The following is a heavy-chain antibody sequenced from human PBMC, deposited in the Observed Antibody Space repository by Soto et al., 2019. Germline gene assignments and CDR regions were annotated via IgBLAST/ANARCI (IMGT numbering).Heavy chain of an antibody. D-gene: IGHD3-22*01. CDR2: IYSCGNV. V-gene: IGHV3-66*04. CDR3: ARRLDGKSDSRFNY. Sequence: EVQLVESGGGLVQPGGSLRLSCAASGFTVSSPYMNWVRQAPGKGLEWVSGIYSCGNVYYADSVKGRFTISRDNSKNTRYRQRNSQRAEDTAVYYCARRLDGKSDSRFNYWGQGTLVTVSS. CDR1: GFTVSSPY. J-gene: IGHJ4*02.